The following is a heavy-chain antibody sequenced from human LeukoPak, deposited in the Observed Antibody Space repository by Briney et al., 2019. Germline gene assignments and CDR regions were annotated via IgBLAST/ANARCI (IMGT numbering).Heavy chain of an antibody. CDR2: ISYDGSNK. CDR1: GFTFSSYA. Sequence: QPGRSLRLSCAASGFTFSSYAMHWVRQAPGKGLEWVAVISYDGSNKYYADSVKGRFTISRDNSKNTLYLQMNSLRAEDTAVYYCARDIYYYGSGSLRYYYYGMDVWGQGTTVTVSS. V-gene: IGHV3-30-3*01. D-gene: IGHD3-10*01. J-gene: IGHJ6*02. CDR3: ARDIYYYGSGSLRYYYYGMDV.